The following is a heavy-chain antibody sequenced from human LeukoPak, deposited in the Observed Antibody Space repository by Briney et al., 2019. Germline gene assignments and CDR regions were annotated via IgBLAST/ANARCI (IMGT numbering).Heavy chain of an antibody. Sequence: ASVKVSCKASGYTFTSYDINWVRQATGQGLEWMGWMNPNSGNTGYAQKFQGRVTMTRNTSISTAYMELSSLRSEDTAVYYCASGRDTMVRGVISWWHYYYYGMDVWGQGTTVTVSS. CDR3: ASGRDTMVRGVISWWHYYYYGMDV. CDR1: GYTFTSYD. D-gene: IGHD3-10*01. V-gene: IGHV1-8*01. J-gene: IGHJ6*02. CDR2: MNPNSGNT.